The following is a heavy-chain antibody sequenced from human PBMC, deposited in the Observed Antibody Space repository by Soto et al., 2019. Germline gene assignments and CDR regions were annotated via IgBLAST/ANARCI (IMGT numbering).Heavy chain of an antibody. CDR1: GGSIGSGGYY. V-gene: IGHV4-31*03. CDR2: IYYSGST. D-gene: IGHD3-10*01. CDR3: ARGGIDYYGSGSYYMDV. Sequence: SETLSLACTVSGGSIGSGGYYWSWIRQHPPKGLEWIGYIYYSGSTYYNPSLKSRVTISVDTYKNQFSLKLSSVTAADTAVYYCARGGIDYYGSGSYYMDVSGQGTTVTVSS. J-gene: IGHJ6*02.